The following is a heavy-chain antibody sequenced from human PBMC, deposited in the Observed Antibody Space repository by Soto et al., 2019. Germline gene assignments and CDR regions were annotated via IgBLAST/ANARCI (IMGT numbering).Heavy chain of an antibody. CDR2: MNINSGKT. Sequence: QVQLVQSGAEVKKPGASVKVSCKASGNTFPTYDINWVRQATGQGLEWMGWMNINSGKTAYAQKFQGRFTMTRNSSISPVYMELSSLRSDDTAVYYCSKGYAMDVWGQGTTVIVSS. CDR1: GNTFPTYD. V-gene: IGHV1-8*01. J-gene: IGHJ6*02. CDR3: SKGYAMDV.